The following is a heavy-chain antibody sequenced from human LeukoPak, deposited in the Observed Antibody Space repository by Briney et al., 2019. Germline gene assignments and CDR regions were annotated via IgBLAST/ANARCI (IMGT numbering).Heavy chain of an antibody. CDR2: INPNSGGT. CDR3: ARGEGSYPYNWFDP. D-gene: IGHD1-26*01. CDR1: GYTFTGYY. Sequence: GASVKVSCKASGYTFTGYYMHWVRQAPGQGLEWMGWINPNSGGTNYAQKFQGRVTMTRDTSISTAYMELSSLRSEDTAVYYCARGEGSYPYNWFDPWGQGTLVTVSS. J-gene: IGHJ5*02. V-gene: IGHV1-2*02.